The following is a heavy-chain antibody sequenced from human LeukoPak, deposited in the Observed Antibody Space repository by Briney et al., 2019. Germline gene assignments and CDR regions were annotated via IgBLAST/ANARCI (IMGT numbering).Heavy chain of an antibody. J-gene: IGHJ6*03. CDR1: GFTFSSYW. CDR3: ARDRTKRGTDYYYYMDV. CDR2: IKQDGSEK. V-gene: IGHV3-7*01. D-gene: IGHD1-14*01. Sequence: GGSLRLSCAASGFTFSSYWMSWVRQAPGKGLEWVANIKQDGSEKYYVDSVKGRFTISRDNAKNSLYLQMNSLRAEDTAVYYCARDRTKRGTDYYYYMDVWGKGTTVTVSS.